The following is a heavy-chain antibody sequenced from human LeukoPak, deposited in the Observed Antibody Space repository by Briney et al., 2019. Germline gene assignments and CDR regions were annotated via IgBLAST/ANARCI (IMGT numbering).Heavy chain of an antibody. J-gene: IGHJ3*02. D-gene: IGHD5-24*01. CDR2: INSDGSSP. CDR3: AREGWLQLIAFDI. Sequence: GGSLRLSCAASGFTFSRYWMNWVRQAPGKGRGGGSRINSDGSSPSYADSVKGPFTISRDNAKNTLYLQMNSLRAEDTAVYYCAREGWLQLIAFDIWGQGTMVTVSS. V-gene: IGHV3-74*01. CDR1: GFTFSRYW.